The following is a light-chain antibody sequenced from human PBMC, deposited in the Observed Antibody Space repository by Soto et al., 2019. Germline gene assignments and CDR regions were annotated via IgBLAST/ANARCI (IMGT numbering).Light chain of an antibody. CDR3: QQSYSTPIS. CDR1: QSVSSN. V-gene: IGKV3-15*01. Sequence: ELVLTQSPATLSVSPGEGSSLSCRASQSVSSNLALYQQHPGQAPRLLIFGTSTRATGIPARFSGSGSGTEFTLTISSLQSEDFAVYYCQQSYSTPISFGQGTRLEIK. CDR2: GTS. J-gene: IGKJ5*01.